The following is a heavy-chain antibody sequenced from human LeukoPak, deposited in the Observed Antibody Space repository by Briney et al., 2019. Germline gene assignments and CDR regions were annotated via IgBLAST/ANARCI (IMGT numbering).Heavy chain of an antibody. J-gene: IGHJ5*02. CDR1: DDSITKYH. V-gene: IGHV4-4*07. Sequence: SETLSLTCSVSDDSITKYHWGWIRQPPGKGLEWIGCVHSSGGTYYNPSLETRVTVSLHTSAKQLSLRLTSVTAADTAVYYCARSVVVVPAASFDPWGQGTLVTVSS. D-gene: IGHD2-2*01. CDR3: ARSVVVVPAASFDP. CDR2: VHSSGGT.